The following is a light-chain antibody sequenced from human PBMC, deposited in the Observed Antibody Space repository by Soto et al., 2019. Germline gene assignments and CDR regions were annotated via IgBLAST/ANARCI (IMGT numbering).Light chain of an antibody. V-gene: IGKV1-6*01. CDR1: QGISHD. J-gene: IGKJ4*01. CDR3: LQNYNSPLT. Sequence: AIQMTKSPSSLPASVGDKVAITSRASQGISHDLGWYQQKPGKAPKLLIYASSSLQSGVSSRFSGSGSGTDFTLTISSLQPEDFATYYCLQNYNSPLTFGGGTKVEIK. CDR2: ASS.